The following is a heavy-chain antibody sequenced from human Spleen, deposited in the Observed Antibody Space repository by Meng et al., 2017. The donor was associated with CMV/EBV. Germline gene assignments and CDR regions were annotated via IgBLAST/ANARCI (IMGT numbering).Heavy chain of an antibody. CDR3: ARWPTWGMDV. J-gene: IGHJ6*02. CDR2: INHSGST. CDR1: GESLSGYD. V-gene: IGHV4-34*01. Sequence: GSLRLSCAVYGESLSGYDWSWIRQPPGKELEWIGEINHSGSTKCNPSLKSRVTVSVDTSKNQFSLKLCSVTAADTAVYYCARWPTWGMDVWGQGTTVTVSS.